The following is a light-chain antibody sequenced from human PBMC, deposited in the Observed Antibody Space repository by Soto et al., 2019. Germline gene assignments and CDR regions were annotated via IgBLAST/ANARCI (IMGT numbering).Light chain of an antibody. V-gene: IGKV3-15*01. Sequence: EVVMTQSPATLSASLGESATLSCRASQSVDGYLAWYQQKPGQAPRLLIYGASTRATGVTARFRGGGYGTEFTLTISSLQSEDSAVYYCQQYHKWPPITVGQGTRLEIK. J-gene: IGKJ5*01. CDR2: GAS. CDR1: QSVDGY. CDR3: QQYHKWPPIT.